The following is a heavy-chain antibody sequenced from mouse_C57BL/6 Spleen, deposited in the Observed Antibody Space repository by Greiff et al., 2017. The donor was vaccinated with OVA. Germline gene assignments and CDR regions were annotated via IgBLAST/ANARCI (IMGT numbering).Heavy chain of an antibody. CDR2: INPNNGGT. Sequence: EVQLQQSGPELVKPGASVKISCKASGYTFTDYYMNWVKQSHGKSLEWIGDINPNNGGTRYNQKFKGKATLTVDKSSSTAYMELRSLTSEDSAVYYCARSRFAYWGQGTLVTVSA. V-gene: IGHV1-26*01. J-gene: IGHJ3*01. CDR3: ARSRFAY. CDR1: GYTFTDYY.